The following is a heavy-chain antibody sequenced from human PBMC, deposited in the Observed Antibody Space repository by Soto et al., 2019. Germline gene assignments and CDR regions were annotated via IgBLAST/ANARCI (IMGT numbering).Heavy chain of an antibody. CDR1: GFTFNRHW. Sequence: GGSLRLSCAASGFTFNRHWMHWVRQVPGKGLVWVSRINTDGSTTNYADSVKGRFTISRDNVKNTLYLQMNSLRAEDTAVYYCARDSTPLIVVPAAINYWGQGTLVTVSS. D-gene: IGHD2-2*01. V-gene: IGHV3-74*01. CDR2: INTDGSTT. J-gene: IGHJ4*02. CDR3: ARDSTPLIVVPAAINY.